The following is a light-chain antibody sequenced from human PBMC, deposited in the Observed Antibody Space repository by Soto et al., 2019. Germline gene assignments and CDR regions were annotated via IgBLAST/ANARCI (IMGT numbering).Light chain of an antibody. Sequence: QSVLAQPASVSASPGQSITISCTGTSSDIGAHNSVSWYQRHPGEAPKVIIHEVSNRPSGISDRFSGSKSGNTASPTISGLQHEHEAIYSCSSYNSRATWVFGGGTK. V-gene: IGLV2-14*01. CDR2: EVS. CDR3: SSYNSRATWV. CDR1: SSDIGAHNS. J-gene: IGLJ3*02.